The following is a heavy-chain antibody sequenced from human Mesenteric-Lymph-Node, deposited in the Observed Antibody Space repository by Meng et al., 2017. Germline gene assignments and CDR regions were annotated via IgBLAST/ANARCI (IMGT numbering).Heavy chain of an antibody. D-gene: IGHD6-13*01. J-gene: IGHJ5*02. CDR3: ARDLGKAAAVDADFNWFDP. Sequence: SETLSLTCVVSGYSISVGSCWGWIRQPPGKGLEWIGIICHSGSTYYNPSLKGRVTMSIDTSKSHFSLNLSSVTAADTAVYFCARDLGKAAAVDADFNWFDPWGQGTLVTVSS. CDR1: GYSISVGSC. CDR2: ICHSGST. V-gene: IGHV4-38-2*02.